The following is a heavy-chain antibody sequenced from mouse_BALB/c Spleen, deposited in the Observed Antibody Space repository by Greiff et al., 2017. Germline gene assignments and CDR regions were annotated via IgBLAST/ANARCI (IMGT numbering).Heavy chain of an antibody. CDR1: GFTFTDYY. CDR3: ARALDGYYNFDY. D-gene: IGHD2-3*01. CDR2: IRNKANGYTT. J-gene: IGHJ2*01. Sequence: EVKLMESGGGLVQPGGSLRLSCATSGFTFTDYYMSWVRQPPGKALEWLGFIRNKANGYTTEYSASVKGRFTISRDNSQSILYLQMNTLRAEDSATYYCARALDGYYNFDYWGQGTTLTVSS. V-gene: IGHV7-3*02.